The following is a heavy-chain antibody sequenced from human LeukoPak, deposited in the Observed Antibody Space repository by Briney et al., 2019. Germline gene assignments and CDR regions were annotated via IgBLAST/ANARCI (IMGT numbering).Heavy chain of an antibody. Sequence: PSETLSLTCTVSGGSISSYYWSWIRQPPGKGLEWIGYIYYSGNTDYNPSLKSRVTISVDPSKTHFSLNLSSVTAADTAVYFCARLHYFHTTGFSSYFDFWGQGTLVSVSS. D-gene: IGHD3-22*01. CDR1: GGSISSYY. V-gene: IGHV4-59*01. CDR3: ARLHYFHTTGFSSYFDF. CDR2: IYYSGNT. J-gene: IGHJ4*02.